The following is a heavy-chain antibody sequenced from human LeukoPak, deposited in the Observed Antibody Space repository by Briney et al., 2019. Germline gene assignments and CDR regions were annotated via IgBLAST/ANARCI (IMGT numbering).Heavy chain of an antibody. V-gene: IGHV1-69*04. J-gene: IGHJ4*02. CDR1: GGTFSSYA. D-gene: IGHD3-22*01. CDR3: ARSNRLSYYDSSGYLLQ. Sequence: ASVKVSCKASGGTFSSYAISWVRQAPGQGLERMGRIIPILGIANYAQKFQSRVTITADKSTSTAYMELSSLRSEDTAVYYCARSNRLSYYDSSGYLLQWGQGTLVTVSS. CDR2: IIPILGIA.